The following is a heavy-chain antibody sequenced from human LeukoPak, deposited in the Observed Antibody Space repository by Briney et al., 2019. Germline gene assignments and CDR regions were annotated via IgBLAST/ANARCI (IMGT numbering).Heavy chain of an antibody. Sequence: PSETLSLTCGVSGSSISGFYWSWLRQPPGKGLQWIGYIDQSGKPNYNPSLESRVTISADTSKRHFSLELSAVTAADTALYYCVRTGQYAEIEWHWGRGTLVTVSS. CDR2: IDQSGKP. CDR1: GSSISGFY. D-gene: IGHD3-3*01. J-gene: IGHJ4*02. CDR3: VRTGQYAEIEWH. V-gene: IGHV4-59*12.